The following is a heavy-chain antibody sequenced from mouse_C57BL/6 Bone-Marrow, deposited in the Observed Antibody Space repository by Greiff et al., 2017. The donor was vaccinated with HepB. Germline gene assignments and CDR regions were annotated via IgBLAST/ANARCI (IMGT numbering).Heavy chain of an antibody. J-gene: IGHJ2*01. V-gene: IGHV1-55*01. D-gene: IGHD1-1*01. CDR2: IYPGSGST. Sequence: VQLQQPGAELVKPGASVKMSCKASGYTFTSYWITWVKQRPGQGLEWIGDIYPGSGSTNYNEKFKSKVTLTVDTSSSTAYMQLSSLTSEDSAVYYCARSEGTTVVTGDYWGQGTTLTVSS. CDR1: GYTFTSYW. CDR3: ARSEGTTVVTGDY.